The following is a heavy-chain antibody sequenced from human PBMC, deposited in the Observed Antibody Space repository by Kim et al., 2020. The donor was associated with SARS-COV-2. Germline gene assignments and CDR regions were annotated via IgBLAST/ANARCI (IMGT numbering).Heavy chain of an antibody. D-gene: IGHD6-6*01. J-gene: IGHJ4*02. CDR2: IFYSGTT. V-gene: IGHV4-59*13. CDR3: ARSRQLRGGLDY. CDR1: GGSISDYY. Sequence: ETLSLTCTVSGGSISDYYWSWIRQPPGKGLEWIAYIFYSGTTSYNPSLKSRVTISVDTSKNQFSLKLTSMTAADTAVYYCARSRQLRGGLDYWGQGTLVTVSS.